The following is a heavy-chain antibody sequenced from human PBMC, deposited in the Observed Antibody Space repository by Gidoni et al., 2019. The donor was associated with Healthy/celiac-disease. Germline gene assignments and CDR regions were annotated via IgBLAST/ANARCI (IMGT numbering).Heavy chain of an antibody. Sequence: QVQLVQSGAEVKKPGASVKVSCKASGYTFTSYDINWVRQATGQGLEWMGWMNPNSGNTGYAQKFQGRVTMTRNTSISTAYMELSSLRSEDTAVYYCARFESRVLRILEWLPTYYFDYWGQGTLVTVSS. D-gene: IGHD3-3*01. J-gene: IGHJ4*02. V-gene: IGHV1-8*01. CDR3: ARFESRVLRILEWLPTYYFDY. CDR2: MNPNSGNT. CDR1: GYTFTSYD.